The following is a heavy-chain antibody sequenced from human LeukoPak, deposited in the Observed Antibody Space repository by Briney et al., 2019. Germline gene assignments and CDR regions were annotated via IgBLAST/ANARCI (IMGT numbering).Heavy chain of an antibody. J-gene: IGHJ4*02. V-gene: IGHV3-7*03. Sequence: PGGSLRLSCAASGFPFSSYWMGWVRQAPGKGLESVASIRQDGDETYYVDALKGRFTISRDNAKNLLDLQMNSLRAEDTAIYYCARINKFEGDDFLPVEDHHFDFWGQGTLVTVSS. CDR1: GFPFSSYW. D-gene: IGHD3/OR15-3a*01. CDR3: ARINKFEGDDFLPVEDHHFDF. CDR2: IRQDGDET.